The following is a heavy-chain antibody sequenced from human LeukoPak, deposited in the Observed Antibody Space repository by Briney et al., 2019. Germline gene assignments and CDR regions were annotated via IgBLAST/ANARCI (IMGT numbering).Heavy chain of an antibody. CDR2: ISGSGGST. V-gene: IGHV3-23*01. J-gene: IGHJ5*02. CDR1: GFTFSSYA. D-gene: IGHD3-9*01. Sequence: GGSLRLSCAASGFTFSSYAMSWVRRAPGKGLEWVSAISGSGGSTYYADSVKGRFTISRDNSKNTLYLQMNSLRAEDTAVYYCAKDLYYDILTGYSTWGQGTLVTVSS. CDR3: AKDLYYDILTGYST.